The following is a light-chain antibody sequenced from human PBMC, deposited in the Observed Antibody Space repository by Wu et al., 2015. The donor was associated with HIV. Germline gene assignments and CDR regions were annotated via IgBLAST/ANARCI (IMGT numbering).Light chain of an antibody. CDR3: QESYSNTRYT. V-gene: IGKV1-27*01. Sequence: DIQMTQSPSSLSASVGDRVTITCRASQGISNYLAWYQQKPGKVPKLLIYAASTLQSGVPSRFSGSGSGTDFTLTISSLQPEDFATYYCQESYSNTRYTFGQGTKLEIK. CDR1: QGISNY. CDR2: AAS. J-gene: IGKJ2*01.